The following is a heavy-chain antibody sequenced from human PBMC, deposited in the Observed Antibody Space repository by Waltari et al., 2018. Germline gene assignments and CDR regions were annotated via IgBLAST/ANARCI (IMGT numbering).Heavy chain of an antibody. Sequence: QVQLQESGPGLVKPSETLSLTCTVSGGSISSYYWSWIRQPAGKGLEWIGRIYTSGSTNSNPALMSRVTMSVDTSKNQFSLKLSSVTAADTAVYYCARDLPRIVVVPAAPNNWFDPWGQGTLVTVSS. CDR3: ARDLPRIVVVPAAPNNWFDP. V-gene: IGHV4-4*07. CDR2: IYTSGST. CDR1: GGSISSYY. D-gene: IGHD2-2*01. J-gene: IGHJ5*02.